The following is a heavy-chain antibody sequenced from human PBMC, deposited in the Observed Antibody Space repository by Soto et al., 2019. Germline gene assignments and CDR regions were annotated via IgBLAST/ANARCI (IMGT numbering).Heavy chain of an antibody. CDR2: ISSSSSYI. D-gene: IGHD5-18*01. Sequence: GGSLRLSCAASGFTFSSYSMNWVRQAPGKGLEWVSSISSSSSYIYYADSVKGRFTISRDNAKNSLYLQMNSLRAEDTAVYYCARYGSAMGVMRAYYYYYYMDVWGKGTTVTVSS. V-gene: IGHV3-21*01. CDR1: GFTFSSYS. J-gene: IGHJ6*03. CDR3: ARYGSAMGVMRAYYYYYYMDV.